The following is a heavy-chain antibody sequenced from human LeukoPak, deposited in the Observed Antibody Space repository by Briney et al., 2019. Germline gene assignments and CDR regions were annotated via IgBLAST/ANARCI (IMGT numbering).Heavy chain of an antibody. V-gene: IGHV3-30*04. CDR3: ARDWTYDYVWGSRFDY. CDR2: ISYDGSNK. Sequence: GGSLRLSCAASGFTFSSYAMHWVRQAPGKGLEWVAVISYDGSNKYYADSVKGRFTISRDNSKNTLYLQMNSLRAEGTAVYYCARDWTYDYVWGSRFDYWGQGTLVTVSS. J-gene: IGHJ4*02. D-gene: IGHD3-16*01. CDR1: GFTFSSYA.